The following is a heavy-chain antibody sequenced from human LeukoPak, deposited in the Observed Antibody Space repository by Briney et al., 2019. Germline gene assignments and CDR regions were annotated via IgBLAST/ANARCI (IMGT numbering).Heavy chain of an antibody. CDR1: GFTFSSYA. D-gene: IGHD3-16*01. J-gene: IGHJ4*02. CDR2: ISYDGSNK. V-gene: IGHV3-30-3*01. CDR3: ARDTGEAALDY. Sequence: GGSLRLSCAASGFTFSSYAMRWVRQAPGKGLEWVAVISYDGSNKSYADSVMGRFTISRDNSKNTLYLRMNSLRAEDAAVYYCARDTGEAALDYWGQGTLVTVSS.